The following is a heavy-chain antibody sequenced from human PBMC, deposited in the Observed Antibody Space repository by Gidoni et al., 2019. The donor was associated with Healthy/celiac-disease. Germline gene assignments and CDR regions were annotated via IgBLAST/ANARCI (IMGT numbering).Heavy chain of an antibody. Sequence: QVQLPESGPGLVKPSETLSLTGTVSGSSISSYYWSWIRQPPGKGREWIGYIYYSGSTNYNPSPKSRVTISVYTSKNQFSLKLSSVTAADTAVYYCARVPSWVRYFDLWGRGTLVTVSS. D-gene: IGHD2-2*01. V-gene: IGHV4-59*01. CDR2: IYYSGST. CDR1: GSSISSYY. J-gene: IGHJ2*01. CDR3: ARVPSWVRYFDL.